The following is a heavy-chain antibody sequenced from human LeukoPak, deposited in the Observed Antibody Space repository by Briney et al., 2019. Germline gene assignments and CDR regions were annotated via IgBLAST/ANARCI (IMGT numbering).Heavy chain of an antibody. V-gene: IGHV4-61*02. Sequence: SETLSLTCTVSGGSISSGSYYWSWIRQPAGKGLEWIGRIYTSGSTNYNPSLKSRVTISVDTSKNQFSLKMTSVTAADTAFYFCARSEINDYMNYWGQGMPVTVSS. CDR1: GGSISSGSYY. J-gene: IGHJ4*02. CDR2: IYTSGST. CDR3: ARSEINDYMNY. D-gene: IGHD4-11*01.